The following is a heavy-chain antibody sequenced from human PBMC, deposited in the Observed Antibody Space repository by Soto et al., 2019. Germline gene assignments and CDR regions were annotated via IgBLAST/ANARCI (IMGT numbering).Heavy chain of an antibody. CDR1: GYTFTSYG. V-gene: IGHV1-18*01. D-gene: IGHD3-3*01. CDR2: ISAYNGNT. J-gene: IGHJ6*02. Sequence: ASVKVSCKASGYTFTSYGISWVRQPPGQELEWMGWISAYNGNTNYAQKLQGRVTMTTDTSTSTAYMELRSRRSDDTAVYYCARENYDFWSGYPAYYYDYGMDVWGQGTTVTVSS. CDR3: ARENYDFWSGYPAYYYDYGMDV.